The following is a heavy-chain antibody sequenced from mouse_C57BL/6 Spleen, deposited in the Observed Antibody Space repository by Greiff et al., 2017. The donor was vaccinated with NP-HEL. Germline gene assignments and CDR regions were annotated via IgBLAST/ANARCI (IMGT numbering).Heavy chain of an antibody. D-gene: IGHD6-5*01. V-gene: IGHV5-12*01. CDR2: ISNGGGST. CDR1: GFTFSDYY. Sequence: EVKLMESGGGLVQPGGSLKLSCAASGFTFSDYYMYWVRQTPEKRLEWVAYISNGGGSTYYPDTVKGRFTISRDNAKNTLYLQMSRLKSEDTAMYYCARHAYDYDAMDYWGQGTSVTVSS. CDR3: ARHAYDYDAMDY. J-gene: IGHJ4*01.